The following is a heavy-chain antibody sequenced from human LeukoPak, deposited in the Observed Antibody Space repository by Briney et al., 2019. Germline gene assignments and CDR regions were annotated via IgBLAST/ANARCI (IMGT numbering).Heavy chain of an antibody. V-gene: IGHV3-48*02. Sequence: GGSLRLSCAASGFTSSSSSMNWVRQAPGKGLEWVSYISSSSSTTYYADSVKGRFTISRDNAKNSLYLQMNSLRDEDTAVYYCARRAGYNSDWYLVNDYWGQGTLVTVSS. CDR3: ARRAGYNSDWYLVNDY. J-gene: IGHJ4*02. D-gene: IGHD6-19*01. CDR1: GFTSSSSS. CDR2: ISSSSSTT.